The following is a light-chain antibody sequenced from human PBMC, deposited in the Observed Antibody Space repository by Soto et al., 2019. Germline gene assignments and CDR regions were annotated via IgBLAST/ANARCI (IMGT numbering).Light chain of an antibody. V-gene: IGKV1-39*01. CDR3: QQSYSTPSIN. CDR1: QSISSY. CDR2: AAS. J-gene: IGKJ5*01. Sequence: DIQMTQSPSSLSASVGDRVTITCRASQSISSYLNWYQQKPGKAPRLLIYAASSLQSGVPSRFSGSVSGTDFTLTISSLQPEDFATYYCQQSYSTPSINFGQGTRLEIK.